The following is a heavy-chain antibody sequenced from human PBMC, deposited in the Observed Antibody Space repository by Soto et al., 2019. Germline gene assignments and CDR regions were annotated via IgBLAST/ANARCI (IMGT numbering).Heavy chain of an antibody. CDR3: ARYSGSYSRGLDY. V-gene: IGHV3-72*01. J-gene: IGHJ4*02. CDR1: GFTFSDHY. CDR2: IRNKANSYTT. Sequence: EVQLVESGGGLVQPGGSLRLSCAASGFTFSDHYMEWVRQAPGKGLEWVGRIRNKANSYTTEYAASVKGRFTISRDDSRNSLYLQMNSLKTEDTAVFYCARYSGSYSRGLDYWGQGTPVIVSS. D-gene: IGHD1-26*01.